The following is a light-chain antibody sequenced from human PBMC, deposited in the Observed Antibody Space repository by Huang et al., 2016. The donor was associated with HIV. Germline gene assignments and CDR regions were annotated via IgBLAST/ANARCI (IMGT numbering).Light chain of an antibody. J-gene: IGKJ2*01. CDR2: AAS. Sequence: VMMSQSPATLAASPGERVTLSCGASQRVNTNLAWYQQKPGHSPRLLLYAASTRATGVPARFAGSGSETEFTLTIESLQSDDFAVYYCQQYNKWPPEYTCGQGTRLEIK. CDR3: QQYNKWPPEYT. V-gene: IGKV3-15*01. CDR1: QRVNTN.